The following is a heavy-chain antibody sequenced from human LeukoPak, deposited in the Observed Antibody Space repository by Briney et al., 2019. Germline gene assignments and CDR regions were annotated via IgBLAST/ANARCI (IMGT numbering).Heavy chain of an antibody. Sequence: PGGSLRLSCAASGFTFDENAMHWVRQAPGKGLEWVSLISGDSGSIYYADSVKGRFTISRDNSKNSLYLQMNSLRSEDTALYYCAKDQFGAGTYSLGGMDVWGQGTTVTVSS. CDR1: GFTFDENA. D-gene: IGHD3-10*01. CDR2: ISGDSGSI. V-gene: IGHV3-43*02. J-gene: IGHJ6*02. CDR3: AKDQFGAGTYSLGGMDV.